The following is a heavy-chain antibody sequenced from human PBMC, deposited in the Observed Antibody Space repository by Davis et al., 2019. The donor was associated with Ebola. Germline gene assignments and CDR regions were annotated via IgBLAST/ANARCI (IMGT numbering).Heavy chain of an antibody. D-gene: IGHD2-2*01. J-gene: IGHJ4*02. CDR2: INAGNGNT. Sequence: AASVKVSCKASGYTFNNYALHWVRQAPGQRLEWMGWINAGNGNTKYSQKFQGRITITRDTSASTDYMELTSLTSEDTAVYYCARGSFSSSSSAISYFDYWGQGTLVTVSS. V-gene: IGHV1-3*01. CDR3: ARGSFSSSSSAISYFDY. CDR1: GYTFNNYA.